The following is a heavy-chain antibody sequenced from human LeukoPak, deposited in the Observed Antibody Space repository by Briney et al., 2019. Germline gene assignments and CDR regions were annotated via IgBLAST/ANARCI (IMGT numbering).Heavy chain of an antibody. CDR2: IYPGDSDT. CDR3: ARWLAHCSSASCFQPFDY. CDR1: GYSFTTYW. Sequence: GESLKISCKGSGYSFTTYWIGWVRQMPGKGLEWMGIIYPGDSDTRYSPSFQGQVTISADKSISTAYLQWSSLEASDTAVYYCARWLAHCSSASCFQPFDYWGQGTLVTVS. J-gene: IGHJ4*02. D-gene: IGHD2-2*01. V-gene: IGHV5-51*01.